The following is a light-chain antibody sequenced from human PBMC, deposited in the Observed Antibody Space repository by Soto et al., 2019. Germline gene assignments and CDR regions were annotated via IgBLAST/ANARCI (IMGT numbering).Light chain of an antibody. V-gene: IGLV7-46*01. CDR1: TGAVTSGHY. J-gene: IGLJ2*01. CDR3: LLSYSAARSWV. CDR2: DTS. Sequence: QAVVTQEPSLTVSPGGTVTLTCGSSTGAVTSGHYPYWFQQKPGQAPRTLIYDTSDKHSWTPARFSGSLLGGKAALTLSGAQPEDEAEYYCLLSYSAARSWVFGGGTKQTVL.